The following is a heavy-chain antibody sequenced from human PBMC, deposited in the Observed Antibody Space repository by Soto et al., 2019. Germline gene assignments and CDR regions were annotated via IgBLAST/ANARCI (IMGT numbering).Heavy chain of an antibody. CDR1: DTTHW. V-gene: IGHV5-51*01. CDR2: IYPGDSDT. J-gene: IGHJ6*02. Sequence: ESLKISCKASDTTHWIGWVRQKPGNGLEWMGIIYPGDSDTKYSPSFQGQVTISVDKSISTAYLHWSSLKASDTATYYCARLVNYYFGMDVWGLGTTVTVSS. CDR3: ARLVNYYFGMDV.